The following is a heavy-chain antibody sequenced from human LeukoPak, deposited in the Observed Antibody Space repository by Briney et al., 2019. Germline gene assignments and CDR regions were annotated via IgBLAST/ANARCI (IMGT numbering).Heavy chain of an antibody. D-gene: IGHD3-22*01. J-gene: IGHJ5*02. CDR2: ISSGSTYM. V-gene: IGHV3-21*04. CDR3: ARAEDSSGYYVPNWFDP. Sequence: GGSLRLSCAVSGFTFSNYSMNWVRQAPGKGLEWVSSISSGSTYMYYADSVKGRFTISRDNAKNSLYLQMNSLRAEDTAVYYCARAEDSSGYYVPNWFDPWGQGTLVTVSS. CDR1: GFTFSNYS.